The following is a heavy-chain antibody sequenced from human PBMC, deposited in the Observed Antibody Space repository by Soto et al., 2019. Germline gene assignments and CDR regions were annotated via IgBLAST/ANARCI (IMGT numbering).Heavy chain of an antibody. J-gene: IGHJ5*02. CDR3: ARGAASSKWLDP. CDR2: IYYTGNS. Sequence: SESLCLAWTVAVGSISVYYWSWIRQPPGKGLEWIGYIYYTGNSIYNPSLNSRVTMSVDTSKNQFYLHLNYVTAADMAVYYCARGAASSKWLDPWGQGTLVTASS. V-gene: IGHV4-59*01. CDR1: VGSISVYY. D-gene: IGHD3-10*01.